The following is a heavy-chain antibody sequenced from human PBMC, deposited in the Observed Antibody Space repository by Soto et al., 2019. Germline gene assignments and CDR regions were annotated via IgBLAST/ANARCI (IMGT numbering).Heavy chain of an antibody. CDR1: GFSLSTSGLG. J-gene: IGHJ4*02. Sequence: QITLKESGPTLVRPTQTLTLTCTSSGFSLSTSGLGVGWIRQPPGKALEWLALIYWNDDKRYSPSLKARLTITKDASTNQVVLTMTNMDPVDTATYYCAHRPSGWYLFDYWGQGTLVTVSS. CDR2: IYWNDDK. CDR3: AHRPSGWYLFDY. D-gene: IGHD6-19*01. V-gene: IGHV2-5*01.